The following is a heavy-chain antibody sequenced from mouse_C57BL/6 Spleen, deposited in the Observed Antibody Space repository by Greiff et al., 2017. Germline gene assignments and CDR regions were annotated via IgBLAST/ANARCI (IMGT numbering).Heavy chain of an antibody. V-gene: IGHV1-82*01. Sequence: VQLQQPGPELVKPGASVKISCKASGYAFSSSWMTWVKQRPGKGLEWIGRIYPGDGDTNYNGKFKGKATLTADTSSSTAYMQLSSLTSEDSAVYFCAKFITTGVAAGGGWGQGATLTVSS. J-gene: IGHJ2*01. CDR2: IYPGDGDT. D-gene: IGHD1-1*01. CDR3: AKFITTGVAAGGG. CDR1: GYAFSSSW.